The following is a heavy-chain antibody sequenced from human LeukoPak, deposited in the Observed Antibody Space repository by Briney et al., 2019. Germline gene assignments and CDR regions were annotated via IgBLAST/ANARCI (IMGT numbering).Heavy chain of an antibody. Sequence: PGGSLRLSCAASGFTFSSYSMNWVRQAPGKGLEWVSSISSSSSYIYYADSVKGRFTISRDNAKNSLYLQMNSLRAEDTAVYYCARDFMYSGNCAGCWGQGTLVTVSS. J-gene: IGHJ4*02. CDR2: ISSSSSYI. CDR1: GFTFSSYS. CDR3: ARDFMYSGNCAGC. D-gene: IGHD6-13*01. V-gene: IGHV3-21*01.